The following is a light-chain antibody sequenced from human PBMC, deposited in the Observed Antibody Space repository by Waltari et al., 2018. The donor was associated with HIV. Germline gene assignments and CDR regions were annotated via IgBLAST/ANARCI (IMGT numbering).Light chain of an antibody. Sequence: DIVMTQSPDSLAVSLGERATINSKSSQSVLYNSNNKNYLAWYQRKPGQPPKLLIYWASTRESGVPDRFSGSGSGTDFTLTISSLQAEDVAVYYCQQYYGTPLTFGGGTKVEIK. CDR2: WAS. CDR3: QQYYGTPLT. V-gene: IGKV4-1*01. J-gene: IGKJ4*01. CDR1: QSVLYNSNNKNY.